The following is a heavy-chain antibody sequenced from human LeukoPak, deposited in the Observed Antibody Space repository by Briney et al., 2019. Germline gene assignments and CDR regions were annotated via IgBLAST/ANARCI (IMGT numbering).Heavy chain of an antibody. J-gene: IGHJ4*02. CDR3: AKVDIVATIDAGRLVDY. V-gene: IGHV3-30*18. CDR1: GFTFSSYG. D-gene: IGHD5-12*01. Sequence: GRSLRLSCVASGFTFSSYGMQWFRQAPDKGLEWVAAISNDGSNKYYADSVKGRFTISRDNSKNTLYLQMNILRAEDTAVYYCAKVDIVATIDAGRLVDYWGQGTLVTVSS. CDR2: ISNDGSNK.